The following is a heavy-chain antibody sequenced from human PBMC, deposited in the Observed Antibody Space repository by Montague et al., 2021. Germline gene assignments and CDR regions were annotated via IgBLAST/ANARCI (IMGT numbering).Heavy chain of an antibody. CDR1: GGSFNPYY. D-gene: IGHD3-22*01. CDR2: IHPRGSIYYDPTT. CDR3: ARHYVGCESYYDCLDV. J-gene: IGHJ6*04. V-gene: IGHV4-34*01. Sequence: SETLSLTCAVYGGSFNPYYWSWIRQSPGKGLEWIGEIHPRGSIYYDPTTDYNPSLQSHVTIAVDASKNQFSLRLRSVTAADTAVYYCARHYVGCESYYDCLDVWGWGTPVIVSS.